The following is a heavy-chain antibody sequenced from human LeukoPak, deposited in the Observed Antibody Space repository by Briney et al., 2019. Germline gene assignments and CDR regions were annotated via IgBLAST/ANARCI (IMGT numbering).Heavy chain of an antibody. D-gene: IGHD2-15*01. CDR2: IYSGGST. CDR3: TTGFPPLGVVVVAAAYYYYGMDV. V-gene: IGHV3-53*01. CDR1: GFTVSSNY. J-gene: IGHJ6*02. Sequence: GGSLRLSCAASGFTVSSNYMSWVRQAPGKGLEWVSVIYSGGSTYYADSVKGRFTISRDNSKNTLYLQMNSLRAEDTAVYYCTTGFPPLGVVVVAAAYYYYGMDVWGQWTTVTVSS.